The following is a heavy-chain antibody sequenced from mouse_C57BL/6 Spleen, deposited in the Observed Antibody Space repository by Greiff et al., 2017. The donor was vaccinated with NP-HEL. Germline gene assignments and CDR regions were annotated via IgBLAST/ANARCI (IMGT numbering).Heavy chain of an antibody. CDR3: ARFDYDGRLAY. CDR2: ISSGSSTI. D-gene: IGHD2-4*01. Sequence: EVKLMESGGGLVKPGGSLKLSCAASGFTFSDYGMHWVRQAPEKGLEWVAYISSGSSTIYYADTVKGRFTISRDNAKNTLCLQMTSLRSEDTAMYYCARFDYDGRLAYWGQGTLVTASA. V-gene: IGHV5-17*01. CDR1: GFTFSDYG. J-gene: IGHJ3*01.